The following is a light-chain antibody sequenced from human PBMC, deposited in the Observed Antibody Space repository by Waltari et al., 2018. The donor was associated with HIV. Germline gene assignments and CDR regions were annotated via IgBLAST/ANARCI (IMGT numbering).Light chain of an antibody. V-gene: IGKV2-28*01. CDR3: MQALQTPFT. J-gene: IGKJ3*01. CDR1: QRLLHSNGYNY. CDR2: LGS. Sequence: DSVMTQSPLPVPVTPGEPASISCRATQRLLHSNGYNYLDWYLQKPGQSPQLLIYLGSNRASGVPDRFSGSGSGTDFTLKISRVEAEDVGVYYCMQALQTPFTFGPGTKVDIK.